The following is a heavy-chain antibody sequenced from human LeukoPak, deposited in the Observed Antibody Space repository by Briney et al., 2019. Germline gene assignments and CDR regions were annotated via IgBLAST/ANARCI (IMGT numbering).Heavy chain of an antibody. V-gene: IGHV3-21*01. Sequence: GGSLRLSCAASGFTFSGYTMNWVRQAPGKGLEWVSSISSSSSYIYYADSVKGRFTISRDNAKKSLYLQMNSLRVEDTAVYYCARDHNYAFDNWGQGTLVTVSS. CDR1: GFTFSGYT. J-gene: IGHJ4*02. CDR3: ARDHNYAFDN. CDR2: ISSSSSYI. D-gene: IGHD1-1*01.